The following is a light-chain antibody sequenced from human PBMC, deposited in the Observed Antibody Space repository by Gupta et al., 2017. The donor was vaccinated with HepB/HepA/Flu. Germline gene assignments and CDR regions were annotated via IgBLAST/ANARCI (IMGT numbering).Light chain of an antibody. V-gene: IGLV2-11*01. CDR2: DVT. CDR1: SSYVATYNF. J-gene: IGLJ3*02. CDR3: CSYAAYNTWV. Sequence: QSALTQPRPVSGSPGQSVTISCTTPSSYVATYNFVSWYQQHPGKVPKLMIYDVTKRPSGVPDRFSGSKSGNTASLTISGLQAEDEAEYYCCSYAAYNTWVFGGGTKVTVL.